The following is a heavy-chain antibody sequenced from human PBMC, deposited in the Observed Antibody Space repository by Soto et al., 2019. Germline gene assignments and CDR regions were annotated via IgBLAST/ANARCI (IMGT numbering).Heavy chain of an antibody. CDR2: IYYSGST. CDR3: APSELLHWFDP. D-gene: IGHD1-26*01. V-gene: IGHV4-39*01. Sequence: QLQLQESGPGLVKPSETLSLTCTVSGVSISSSSYYWGWIRQPPGKGLEWIGSIYYSGSTYSSPSLKGRVTISVDTSKNRFSLKLSSVTAADTAVYYCAPSELLHWFDPWGQGTLVTVSS. CDR1: GVSISSSSYY. J-gene: IGHJ5*02.